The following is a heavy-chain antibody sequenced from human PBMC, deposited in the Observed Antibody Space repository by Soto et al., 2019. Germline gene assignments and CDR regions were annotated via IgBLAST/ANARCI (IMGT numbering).Heavy chain of an antibody. V-gene: IGHV3-30*18. CDR1: GFTFSSYG. Sequence: QVQLVESGGVVVQPGRSLRLSCAASGFTFSSYGMHWVRQAPGEGLEWVAVISYDGSNKYYADSVKGRFTISRDNSKNTLYLQMNSLRAEDTAVYYCAKGLAYCGGDCYSHFDLWGRGTLVTVSS. CDR3: AKGLAYCGGDCYSHFDL. J-gene: IGHJ2*01. CDR2: ISYDGSNK. D-gene: IGHD2-21*02.